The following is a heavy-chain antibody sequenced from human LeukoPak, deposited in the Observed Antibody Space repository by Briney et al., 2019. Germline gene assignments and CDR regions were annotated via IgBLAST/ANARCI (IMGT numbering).Heavy chain of an antibody. J-gene: IGHJ4*02. CDR3: AKGIYLVPIDY. CDR1: GFTFSNYA. V-gene: IGHV3-23*01. Sequence: PGGSLRLSCAASGFTFSNYAMSWVRQAPGKGLEWVSAISGGGYATFYADSVKGRFTISRDNSKNTLYLQMNSLRAEDTAIYYCAKGIYLVPIDYWGQGTLVTVSS. CDR2: ISGGGYAT. D-gene: IGHD3-10*01.